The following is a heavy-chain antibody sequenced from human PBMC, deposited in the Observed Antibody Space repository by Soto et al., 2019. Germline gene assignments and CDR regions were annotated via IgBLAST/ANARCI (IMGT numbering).Heavy chain of an antibody. D-gene: IGHD5-12*01. J-gene: IGHJ3*02. CDR1: GCSSSSGGYC. CDR3: ARYSGYAYHAFDI. V-gene: IGHV4-31*02. Sequence: SETLSLPCPVSGCSSSSGGYCWSWIHQNPGKGLEWIGYIYYSGSTYYNPSLKSRVTISVDTSKNQFSLKLSSVTAADTAVYYCARYSGYAYHAFDIRGQGTMVTVS. CDR2: IYYSGST.